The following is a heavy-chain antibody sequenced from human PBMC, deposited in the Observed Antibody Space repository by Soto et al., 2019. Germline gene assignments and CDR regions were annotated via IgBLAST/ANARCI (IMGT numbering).Heavy chain of an antibody. CDR2: IYYSGST. D-gene: IGHD3-3*01. V-gene: IGHV4-59*08. CDR3: ARRIGVTYYDFWSGYPNDAFDI. Sequence: SETLSLTCTVSGGSISSYYWSRIRQPPGKGLEGIGYIYYSGSTNYNPSLKSRVTISVDTSKNQFSLKLSSVTAADTAVYYCARRIGVTYYDFWSGYPNDAFDIWGQGTMVTVSS. CDR1: GGSISSYY. J-gene: IGHJ3*02.